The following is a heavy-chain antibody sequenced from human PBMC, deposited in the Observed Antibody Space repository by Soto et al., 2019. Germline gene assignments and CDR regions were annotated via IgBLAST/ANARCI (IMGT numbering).Heavy chain of an antibody. Sequence: GSLRLSCAASGFTFSSYSMNWVRQAPGKGLEWVSSISSSSSYIYYADSVKGRFTISRDNSKNTLYLQMNSLRAEDTAVYYCAMREYSYGYSFDYWGQGTLVTVSS. CDR3: AMREYSYGYSFDY. V-gene: IGHV3-21*04. CDR1: GFTFSSYS. CDR2: ISSSSSYI. D-gene: IGHD5-18*01. J-gene: IGHJ4*02.